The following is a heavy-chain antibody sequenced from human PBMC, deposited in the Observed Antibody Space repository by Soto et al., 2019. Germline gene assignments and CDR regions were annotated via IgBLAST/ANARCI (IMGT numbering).Heavy chain of an antibody. D-gene: IGHD3-22*01. J-gene: IGHJ4*02. CDR2: ITSSGDTT. V-gene: IGHV3-23*01. Sequence: EVQLLESGGGLVQPGGSLRLSCAASGFAFSSYAMSWVRQAPGKGLEWVSAITSSGDTTHYRDSVKGRFTISRDNSKNTLHLQMNSRRAEDTAVYYCAKRYYYDNSGLWDYWGQGTLVTVSS. CDR1: GFAFSSYA. CDR3: AKRYYYDNSGLWDY.